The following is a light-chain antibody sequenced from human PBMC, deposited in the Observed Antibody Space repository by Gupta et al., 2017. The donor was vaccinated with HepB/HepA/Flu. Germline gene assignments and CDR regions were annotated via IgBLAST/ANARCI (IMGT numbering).Light chain of an antibody. Sequence: QSALTQPASVSGSLGQSITISCTGTSSDVGSYNYVSWYQQHPGKAPKLMIYDVSNRPSGVSNRFSGSKSGNTASLTISGLQAEDEADYYCSSFTSSSTLVFGTGTRVTVL. J-gene: IGLJ1*01. CDR2: DVS. CDR3: SSFTSSSTLV. V-gene: IGLV2-14*03. CDR1: SSDVGSYNY.